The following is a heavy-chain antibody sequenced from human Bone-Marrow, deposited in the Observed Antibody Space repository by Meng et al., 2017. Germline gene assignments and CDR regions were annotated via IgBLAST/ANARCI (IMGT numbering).Heavy chain of an antibody. CDR3: AGGADYGGNAVDY. Sequence: GESLKISCAASGFTFSNYEMNWVRQAPGKGLEWVSYIDSSGTRIFDADSVKGRFTISRDNAENSLYLQMNSLRAEDTAVYYCAGGADYGGNAVDYWGQGTLVTVSS. CDR1: GFTFSNYE. D-gene: IGHD4-23*01. V-gene: IGHV3-48*03. J-gene: IGHJ4*02. CDR2: IDSSGTRI.